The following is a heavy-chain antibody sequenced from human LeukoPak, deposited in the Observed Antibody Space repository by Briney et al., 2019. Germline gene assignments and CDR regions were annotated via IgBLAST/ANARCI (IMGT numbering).Heavy chain of an antibody. D-gene: IGHD5-24*01. CDR2: ISGDGGTT. Sequence: GGSLRLSCAASGFTFDAMHWVRQAPGKGLEWVSIISGDGGTTYYADSVKGRFTISRDNSKNSLYLQMNSLRTEDTALYYCAKAGGYNPNDEGIDYWGQGSLVTVSS. CDR1: GFTFDA. CDR3: AKAGGYNPNDEGIDY. V-gene: IGHV3-43*02. J-gene: IGHJ4*02.